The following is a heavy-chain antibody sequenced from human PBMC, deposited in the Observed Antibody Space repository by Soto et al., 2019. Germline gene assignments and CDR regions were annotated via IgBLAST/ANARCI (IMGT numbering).Heavy chain of an antibody. Sequence: QVQLVQSGDEVRKPGSSVKVSCKASGYIFVNYGIAWVRQAPGRGLEWMGWISPYSGNTTYASKVQGRLTMTTDTSKSTAYMDLESLTSDDTAVYYCAMVDNYVTPTPQDVWGQGTTVTVSS. D-gene: IGHD3-16*01. J-gene: IGHJ6*02. CDR3: AMVDNYVTPTPQDV. CDR1: GYIFVNYG. CDR2: ISPYSGNT. V-gene: IGHV1-18*01.